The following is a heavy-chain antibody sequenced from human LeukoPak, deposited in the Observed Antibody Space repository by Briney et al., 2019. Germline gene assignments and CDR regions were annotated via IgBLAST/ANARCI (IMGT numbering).Heavy chain of an antibody. CDR3: XRDQDYGGDFDY. V-gene: IGHV3-21*06. J-gene: IGHJ4*02. Sequence: PGGSLRLSCAASGFTFRNYTMNWVRQVPGRGLEWVSSISASSTYIYYAASVKGRFTISRTNAKNSLYLQMNSLRAEDTAVYYXXRDQDYGGDFDYWGQGTLVTVSS. D-gene: IGHD4-23*01. CDR2: ISASSTYI. CDR1: GFTFRNYT.